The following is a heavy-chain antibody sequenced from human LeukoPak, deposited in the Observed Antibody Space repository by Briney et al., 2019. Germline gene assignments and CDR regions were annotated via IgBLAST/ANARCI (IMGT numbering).Heavy chain of an antibody. Sequence: PSETLSLTCTVSGGSISRYYWSWIRQPPGKGLVWIGYIHYSGTTNYNPSLKSRVTISVDTSKNQFSLKLTSVTAADTAVYYCARVSWFPGTSYYYMDVWGKGTTVTVSS. CDR1: GGSISRYY. D-gene: IGHD1-1*01. CDR2: IHYSGTT. J-gene: IGHJ6*03. CDR3: ARVSWFPGTSYYYMDV. V-gene: IGHV4-59*01.